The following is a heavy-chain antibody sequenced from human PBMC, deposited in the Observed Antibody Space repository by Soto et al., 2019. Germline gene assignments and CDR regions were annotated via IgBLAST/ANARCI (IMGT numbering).Heavy chain of an antibody. CDR2: ISYDGSNK. CDR1: GFTFSSYA. CDR3: VRETCGGSCYQDGGYYYYGMDV. D-gene: IGHD2-15*01. J-gene: IGHJ6*02. V-gene: IGHV3-30-3*01. Sequence: GGSLRLSCAASGFTFSSYAMHWVRQAPGKGLEWVAVISYDGSNKYYADSVKGRFTISRDNSKNTLYLQMNSLRAEDTAVYYCVRETCGGSCYQDGGYYYYGMDVWGQGTTVTVSS.